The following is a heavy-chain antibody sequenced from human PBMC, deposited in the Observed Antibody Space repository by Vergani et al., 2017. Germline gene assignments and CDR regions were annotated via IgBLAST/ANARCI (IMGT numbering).Heavy chain of an antibody. CDR3: PRWHHCRGTACYVGTPLFDY. CDR2: VYYSGGT. CDR1: GGSISSFY. V-gene: IGHV4-59*01. D-gene: IGHD2-15*01. Sequence: QVQLQESGPGLVKPSQTLSLTCTVSGGSISSFYWNWIRQPPGKGLEWIGYVYYSGGTKYNPSLKSRVTISVDTSKNQFSLNLGSVTAADTAVYYCPRWHHCRGTACYVGTPLFDYWGRGTLVTVS. J-gene: IGHJ4*02.